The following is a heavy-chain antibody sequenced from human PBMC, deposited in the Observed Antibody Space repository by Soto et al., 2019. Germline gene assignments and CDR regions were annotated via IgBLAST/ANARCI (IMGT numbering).Heavy chain of an antibody. D-gene: IGHD3-22*01. CDR3: ARGLLRYYASSGYYPFDY. Sequence: PSQTRSLTCTVSGASTSRYCWSWSRQPPGKRLEWIGYIYYSGSTNDNPSLKRRVTISVDTSKNQFSLKLSSVTAADTAVYYCARGLLRYYASSGYYPFDYWGQGALVTVFS. CDR1: GASTSRYC. V-gene: IGHV4-59*01. J-gene: IGHJ4*02. CDR2: IYYSGST.